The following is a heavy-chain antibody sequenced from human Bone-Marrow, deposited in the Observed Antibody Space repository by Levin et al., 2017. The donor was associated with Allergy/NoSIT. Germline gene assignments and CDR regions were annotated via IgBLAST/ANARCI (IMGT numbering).Heavy chain of an antibody. V-gene: IGHV3-30-3*01. D-gene: IGHD1-14*01. CDR3: ARDLFPELTYYYYYGMDV. J-gene: IGHJ6*02. CDR1: GFTFSSYA. CDR2: ISYDGSNK. Sequence: GESLKISCAASGFTFSSYAMHWVRQAPGKGLEWVAVISYDGSNKYYADSVKGRFTISRDNSKNTLYLQMNSLRAEDTAVYYCARDLFPELTYYYYYGMDVWGQGTTVTVSS.